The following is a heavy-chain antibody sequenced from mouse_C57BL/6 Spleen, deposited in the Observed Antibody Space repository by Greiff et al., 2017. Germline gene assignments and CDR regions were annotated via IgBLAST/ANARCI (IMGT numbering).Heavy chain of an antibody. J-gene: IGHJ4*01. V-gene: IGHV1-64*01. CDR1: GYTFTSYW. D-gene: IGHD2-2*01. CDR3: ARRASTMVTTPYYYAMDY. Sequence: QVQLQQPGAELVKPGASVKLSCKASGYTFTSYWMHWVKQRPGQGLEWIGMIHTNSGSTNSNEKFKSKDTLTVDKSSSTAYMQLSSLTSEDSAVFYCARRASTMVTTPYYYAMDYWGQGTSVTVSS. CDR2: IHTNSGST.